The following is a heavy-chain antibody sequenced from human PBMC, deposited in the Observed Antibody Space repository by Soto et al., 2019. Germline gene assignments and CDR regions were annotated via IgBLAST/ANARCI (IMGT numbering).Heavy chain of an antibody. CDR2: IYYSGST. CDR3: ARVSARGQAAFDI. D-gene: IGHD5-12*01. Sequence: SETLSLTCAVSGGSISSSSYYWGWIRQPPGKGLEWIGYIYYSGSTYYNPSLKSRVTISVDTSKNQFSLKLSSVTAADTAVYYCARVSARGQAAFDIWGQGTMVTVSS. CDR1: GGSISSSSYY. V-gene: IGHV4-39*07. J-gene: IGHJ3*02.